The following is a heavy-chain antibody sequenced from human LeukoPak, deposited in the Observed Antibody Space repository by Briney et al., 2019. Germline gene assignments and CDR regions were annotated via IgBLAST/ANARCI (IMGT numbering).Heavy chain of an antibody. CDR1: GISFSSYS. CDR2: ISGSSNYI. J-gene: IGHJ4*02. V-gene: IGHV3-21*01. Sequence: GGSLRLSCAASGISFSSYSMTWVRQAPGMGLEWVSSISGSSNYIDYADSVKGRFTISRDNAKNSLYLQMNSLRAEDTAVYYCARAPPYSSSSVYYDYWGQGTLVTVSS. CDR3: ARAPPYSSSSVYYDY. D-gene: IGHD6-6*01.